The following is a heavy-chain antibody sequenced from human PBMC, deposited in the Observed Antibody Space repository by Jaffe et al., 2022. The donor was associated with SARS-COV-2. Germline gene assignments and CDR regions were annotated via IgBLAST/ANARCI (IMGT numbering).Heavy chain of an antibody. V-gene: IGHV4-31*03. CDR1: GGSISSGGYY. CDR3: ASRRGSSGWYRGGYYGMDV. Sequence: QVQLQESGPGLVKPSQTLSLTCTVSGGSISSGGYYWSWIRQHPGKGLEWIGYIYYSGSTYYNPSLKSRVTISVDTSKNQFSLKLSSVTAADTAVYYCASRRGSSGWYRGGYYGMDVWGQGTTVTVSS. J-gene: IGHJ6*02. D-gene: IGHD6-19*01. CDR2: IYYSGST.